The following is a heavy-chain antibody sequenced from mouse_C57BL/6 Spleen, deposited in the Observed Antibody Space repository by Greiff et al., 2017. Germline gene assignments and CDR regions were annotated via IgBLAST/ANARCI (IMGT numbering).Heavy chain of an antibody. J-gene: IGHJ3*01. V-gene: IGHV5-9*01. CDR3: ARKWYCGSSSSWFAY. CDR2: ISGGGGNT. D-gene: IGHD1-1*01. CDR1: GFTFSSYT. Sequence: EVQLVESGGGLVKPGGSLKLSCAASGFTFSSYTMSWVRQTPEKRLEWVATISGGGGNTYYPDSVKGRFTISRDNAKNTLYLQMSSLRSEDTALYYCARKWYCGSSSSWFAYWGQGTLVTVSA.